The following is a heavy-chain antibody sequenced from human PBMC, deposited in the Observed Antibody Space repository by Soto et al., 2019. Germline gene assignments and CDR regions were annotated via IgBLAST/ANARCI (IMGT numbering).Heavy chain of an antibody. CDR1: GFTFSSYG. Sequence: GSLRLSCAASGFTFSSYGMHWVRQAPGKGLEWVAVIWYDGSNKYYADSVKGRFTISRDNSKNTLYLQMNSLRAEDTAVYYCARDSYDSSGYYCGFDYWGQGTLVTVSS. J-gene: IGHJ4*02. CDR3: ARDSYDSSGYYCGFDY. CDR2: IWYDGSNK. V-gene: IGHV3-33*01. D-gene: IGHD3-22*01.